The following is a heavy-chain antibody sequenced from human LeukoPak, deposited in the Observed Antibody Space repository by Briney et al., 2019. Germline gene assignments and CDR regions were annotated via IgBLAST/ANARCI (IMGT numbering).Heavy chain of an antibody. CDR1: GFTFSSYW. CDR2: ISGSGGST. D-gene: IGHD3-10*01. V-gene: IGHV3-23*01. CDR3: AKGGYFGSGSPDYFDY. Sequence: GGSLRFSCAASGFTFSSYWMNWVRQAPGKGLEWVSTISGSGGSTYYADSVKGRFTISRDNSKNTLYLQMNSLRAEDTAVYYCAKGGYFGSGSPDYFDYWGQGTLVTVSS. J-gene: IGHJ4*02.